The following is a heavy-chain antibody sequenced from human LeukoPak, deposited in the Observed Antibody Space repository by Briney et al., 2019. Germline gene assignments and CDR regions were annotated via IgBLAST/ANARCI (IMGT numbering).Heavy chain of an antibody. CDR3: ARSSVVPAAYDAFDI. V-gene: IGHV1-3*01. CDR2: INAGNGNT. J-gene: IGHJ3*02. CDR1: GYTFTSYA. D-gene: IGHD2-2*01. Sequence: ASVKVSCKASGYTFTSYAMHWVRQAPGQRLEWMGWINAGNGNTKYSQKFQGRVTITRDTSASTAYMELSSLRSEDTAVYYCARSSVVPAAYDAFDIWGQGTMVTVSS.